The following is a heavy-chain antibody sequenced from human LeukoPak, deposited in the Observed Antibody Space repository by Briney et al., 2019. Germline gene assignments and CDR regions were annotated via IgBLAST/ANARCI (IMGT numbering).Heavy chain of an antibody. CDR1: GGSFSGYY. Sequence: SETLSLTCAVYGGSFSGYYWSWIRQPPGKGLEWIGEINHSGSTNYNPSLKSRVTISVDTSKNQFSLKLSSVTAADTAVDYCARGLEYYDFWSGYLPPLYYFDYWGQGTLVTVSS. CDR2: INHSGST. J-gene: IGHJ4*02. V-gene: IGHV4-34*01. CDR3: ARGLEYYDFWSGYLPPLYYFDY. D-gene: IGHD3-3*01.